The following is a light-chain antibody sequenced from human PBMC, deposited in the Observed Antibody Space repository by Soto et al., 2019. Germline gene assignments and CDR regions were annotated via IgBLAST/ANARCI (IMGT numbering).Light chain of an antibody. CDR3: QTWATGIQV. CDR2: LKSDGSH. CDR1: SGHNTYS. J-gene: IGLJ2*01. Sequence: QSLLTQSPSASASLGASVKLTCTLSSGHNTYSIAWHQQQPEKGPRFLMKLKSDGSHSRGDGIPDRFSGSSSGAERYLTISSLQSEDEADYYCQTWATGIQVFGGGTKLTVL. V-gene: IGLV4-69*01.